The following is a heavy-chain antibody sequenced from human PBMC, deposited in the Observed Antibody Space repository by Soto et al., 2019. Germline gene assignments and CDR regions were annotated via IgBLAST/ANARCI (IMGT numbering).Heavy chain of an antibody. CDR2: IIPIFGTA. CDR3: AKGGSNGWPYYYGMDI. D-gene: IGHD6-19*01. CDR1: GGTFSSYA. V-gene: IGHV1-69*05. Sequence: SVKVSCKASGGTFSSYAISWVRQAPGQGLEWMGGIIPIFGTANYAQKFQGRVTITKDTSINTVHMEVNRLTSDDTAVYYCAKGGSNGWPYYYGMDIWGQGTTVTVSS. J-gene: IGHJ6*02.